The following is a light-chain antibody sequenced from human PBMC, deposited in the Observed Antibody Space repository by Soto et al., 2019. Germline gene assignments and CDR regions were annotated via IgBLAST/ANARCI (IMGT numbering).Light chain of an antibody. J-gene: IGLJ2*01. V-gene: IGLV1-44*01. CDR2: ANN. CDR3: AVWDDKLRGL. Sequence: QSVLTQPPSVSGTPGQRVTISCSGSRSNIGGNAGTWYQQVPGTAPKLLIYANNQRPSGISDRFAGSKSSTSASLAISGLESEDEADYYCAVWDDKLRGLFGGGTKLTVL. CDR1: RSNIGGNA.